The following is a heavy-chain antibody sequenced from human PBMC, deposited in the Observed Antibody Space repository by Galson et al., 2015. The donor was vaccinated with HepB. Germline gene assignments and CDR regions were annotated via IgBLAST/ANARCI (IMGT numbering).Heavy chain of an antibody. Sequence: SLRLSCAASGFAFSSYGMHWVRQAPGKGLEWVAVISYDGSNKYYADSVKGRFTISRDNSKNTLYLQMNSLRAEDTAVYYCAKSALGTNWGQGTLVTVSS. D-gene: IGHD1-1*01. CDR3: AKSALGTN. CDR2: ISYDGSNK. CDR1: GFAFSSYG. V-gene: IGHV3-30*18. J-gene: IGHJ4*02.